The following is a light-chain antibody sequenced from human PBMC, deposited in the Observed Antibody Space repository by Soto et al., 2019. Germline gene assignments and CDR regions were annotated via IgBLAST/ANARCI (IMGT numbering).Light chain of an antibody. CDR2: DAS. CDR3: QQRSNWPPVIT. J-gene: IGKJ5*01. CDR1: QSFSSY. V-gene: IGKV3-11*01. Sequence: EIVLTQSPATLSSSPGERATLSCRATQSFSSYLAWYQQKPGQAPRLLIYDASKRATGIPARFSGRGSGTDFALTISSLEPEDFAVYYCQQRSNWPPVITFGQGTRVEIK.